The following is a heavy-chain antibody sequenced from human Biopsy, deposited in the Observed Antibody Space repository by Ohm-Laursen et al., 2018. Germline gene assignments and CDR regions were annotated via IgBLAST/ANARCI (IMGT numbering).Heavy chain of an antibody. CDR3: ASAGYNPDWNFDL. J-gene: IGHJ2*01. D-gene: IGHD5-24*01. Sequence: PSETLSLTCTVSGGPIDSYYWIWIRQPPGKALEWIGYIYFTGRTSYNPSLKSRVTMSVNTSKKQFSLRLSSVTAADTAVYYCASAGYNPDWNFDLWGRGTRVTVSS. V-gene: IGHV4-59*12. CDR2: IYFTGRT. CDR1: GGPIDSYY.